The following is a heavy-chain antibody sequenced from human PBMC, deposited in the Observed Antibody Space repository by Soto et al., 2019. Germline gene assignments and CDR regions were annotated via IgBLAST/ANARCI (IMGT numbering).Heavy chain of an antibody. Sequence: GASVKVSCTASGYTFTSYYMHWVRLAPGQGLEWMGIINPSGGSTSYAQKFQGRVTMTRDTSTSTVYMELSSLRSEDTAVYYCARFSSSGSRQRKDDYWGQGTLVTVSS. CDR1: GYTFTSYY. D-gene: IGHD3-22*01. V-gene: IGHV1-46*01. J-gene: IGHJ4*02. CDR3: ARFSSSGSRQRKDDY. CDR2: INPSGGST.